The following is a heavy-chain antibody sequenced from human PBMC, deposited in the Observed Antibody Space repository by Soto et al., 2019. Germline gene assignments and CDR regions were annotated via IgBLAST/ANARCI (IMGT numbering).Heavy chain of an antibody. Sequence: QVELVESGGGVVQPGRSLRLSCEASGFTFRSYGMSWVRQAPGKGLEWVAVLWPDGSHETYADSVKGRFTISRDNSKNTVFLQMNSLRAEDTAVYYCARSILEWLLVFDFWGQGTQVTVSS. V-gene: IGHV3-33*01. J-gene: IGHJ4*02. CDR2: LWPDGSHE. CDR1: GFTFRSYG. D-gene: IGHD3-3*01. CDR3: ARSILEWLLVFDF.